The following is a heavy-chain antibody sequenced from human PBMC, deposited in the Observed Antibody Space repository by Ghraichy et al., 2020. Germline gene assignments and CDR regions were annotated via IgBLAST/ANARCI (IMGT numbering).Heavy chain of an antibody. CDR3: ARLGASTVTL. CDR1: GFTFSSYW. D-gene: IGHD5/OR15-5a*01. V-gene: IGHV3-74*01. CDR2: VNSDGSST. Sequence: GGSLRLSCAASGFTFSSYWMHWVRQAPGKGLVWVSRVNSDGSSTRYADSVKGRFTISRDNAKNTLYLQMNSLRAEDTAVFYCARLGASTVTLWGQGTLVPVSS. J-gene: IGHJ1*01.